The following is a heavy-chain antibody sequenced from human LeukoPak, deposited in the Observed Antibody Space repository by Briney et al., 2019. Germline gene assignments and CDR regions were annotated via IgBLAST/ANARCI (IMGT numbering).Heavy chain of an antibody. CDR1: GYTFTDYY. Sequence: SVKVSCKVSGYTFTDYYMRWVRQAPGQGLEWMGIINPSGGSTSYAQKFQGRVTMTRDTSTSTVYMELSSLRSEDTAVYYCARKGDSGYYIDYWGQGTLVTVSS. CDR2: INPSGGST. CDR3: ARKGDSGYYIDY. V-gene: IGHV1-46*03. D-gene: IGHD3-22*01. J-gene: IGHJ4*02.